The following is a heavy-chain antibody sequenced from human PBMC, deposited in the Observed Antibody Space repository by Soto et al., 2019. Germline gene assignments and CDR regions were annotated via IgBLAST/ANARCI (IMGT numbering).Heavy chain of an antibody. J-gene: IGHJ5*02. CDR2: ISFDGSNR. CDR3: AKDRLGYCSSTSCYAGSDWFDP. CDR1: VFPVSSYA. V-gene: IGHV3-30-3*01. Sequence: GGSLRLSCAASVFPVSSYAVHWVRQAPGKGLEWVAVISFDGSNRYYADSLKGRFTISRDNSKNTLYLQMNSLRAEDTAVYYCAKDRLGYCSSTSCYAGSDWFDPWGQGTLVTVSS. D-gene: IGHD2-2*01.